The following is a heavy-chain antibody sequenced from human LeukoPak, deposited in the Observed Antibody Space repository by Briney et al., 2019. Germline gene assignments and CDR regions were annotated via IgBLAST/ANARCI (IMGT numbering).Heavy chain of an antibody. D-gene: IGHD3-10*01. J-gene: IGHJ4*02. CDR1: GFTLKNYA. CDR3: AKGSAQYYFDS. V-gene: IGHV3-23*01. Sequence: PGGSLRLSCAASGFTLKNYAMYWVRQAPGKGLEWVSAIIESGESTYYTDSVKGRFTITRDNSKNTLYLQMNSLRAEDTAFYYCAKGSAQYYFDSWGRGPLVTVSS. CDR2: IIESGEST.